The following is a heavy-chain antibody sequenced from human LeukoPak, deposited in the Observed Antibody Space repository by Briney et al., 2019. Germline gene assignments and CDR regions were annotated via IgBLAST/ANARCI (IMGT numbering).Heavy chain of an antibody. CDR3: ANGGLYGDYYFDY. CDR1: GFTFSSYG. Sequence: GRSLRLSCAASGFTFSSYGMHWVRQAPGKGLEWVAVISYDGSNKYYADSVKGRFTISRDNSKNTLYLQMNSLRAEDTAVYYCANGGLYGDYYFDYWGQGTLVTVSS. D-gene: IGHD4-17*01. J-gene: IGHJ4*02. CDR2: ISYDGSNK. V-gene: IGHV3-30*18.